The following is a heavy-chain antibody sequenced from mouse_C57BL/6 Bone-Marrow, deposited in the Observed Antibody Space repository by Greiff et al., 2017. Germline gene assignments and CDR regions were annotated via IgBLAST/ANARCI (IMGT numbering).Heavy chain of an antibody. D-gene: IGHD2-3*01. Sequence: DVQLVESGGGLVQPGGSLKLSCAASGFTFSDYGMAWVRQAPRKGPEWVAFISNLAYSIFYADTVTGRFTISRENAKNTLYLEMSSLRSEDTAMYYCARHDDDYAMDYWGRGTAVTVSS. V-gene: IGHV5-15*01. CDR1: GFTFSDYG. J-gene: IGHJ4*01. CDR3: ARHDDDYAMDY. CDR2: ISNLAYSI.